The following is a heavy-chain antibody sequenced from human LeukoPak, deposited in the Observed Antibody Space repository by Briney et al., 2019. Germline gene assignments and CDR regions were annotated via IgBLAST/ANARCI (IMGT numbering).Heavy chain of an antibody. J-gene: IGHJ4*02. Sequence: SGPTLVKPTQTLTLTCTFSGFSLSTSGMGVAWIRQPPAKALEYLALIYWDDDKRYSPSLKSRLTITKDTSKNQVVLTMTNMDPVDTATYYCALWMTSVTTFDYWGQGTLVTVSS. D-gene: IGHD4-17*01. CDR3: ALWMTSVTTFDY. CDR2: IYWDDDK. CDR1: GFSLSTSGMG. V-gene: IGHV2-5*02.